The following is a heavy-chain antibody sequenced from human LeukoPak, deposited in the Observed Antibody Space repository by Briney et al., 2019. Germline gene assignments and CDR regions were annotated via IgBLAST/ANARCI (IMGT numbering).Heavy chain of an antibody. V-gene: IGHV3-53*01. CDR1: GFTVSSNY. CDR3: ARDSLWFGELSY. J-gene: IGHJ4*02. D-gene: IGHD3-10*01. Sequence: TGGSLRLSCAASGFTVSSNYMSWVRQAPGKGLEWVSVIYSGGSTYYADSVKGRFTISRDNSKNTLYLQMNSLRAEDTAVYYCARDSLWFGELSYWGQGTLVTVSS. CDR2: IYSGGST.